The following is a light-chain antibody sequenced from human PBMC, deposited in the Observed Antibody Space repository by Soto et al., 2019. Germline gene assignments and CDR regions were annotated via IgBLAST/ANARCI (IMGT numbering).Light chain of an antibody. CDR1: SSDVGGYNY. CDR2: DVS. CDR3: CSYAGSYTNV. V-gene: IGLV2-11*01. J-gene: IGLJ1*01. Sequence: QPALTQPRSVSVSPGQSVTISCTGTSSDVGGYNYVSWYQQHPGKAPKLMIYDVSKRPSGVPDRFSGSKSGNTASLTISGLQVEDEADYYCCSYAGSYTNVLGNGTKVTVL.